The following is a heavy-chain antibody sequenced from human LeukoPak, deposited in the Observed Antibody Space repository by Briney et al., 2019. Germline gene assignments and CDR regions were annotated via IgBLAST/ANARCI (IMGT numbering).Heavy chain of an antibody. CDR3: AHRGSHYYDSGGYQFHKHAFDI. CDR1: GFSLSTSGVG. Sequence: SGPTLVKPRQTLTLTCTFSGFSLSTSGVGVGWIRQPPGKALEWLALIYWDDDKRYSPSLKSRLTITKDTSKNQVVLTMTNMDPVDTATYYCAHRGSHYYDSGGYQFHKHAFDIWGQGTMVTVSS. D-gene: IGHD3-22*01. V-gene: IGHV2-5*02. J-gene: IGHJ3*02. CDR2: IYWDDDK.